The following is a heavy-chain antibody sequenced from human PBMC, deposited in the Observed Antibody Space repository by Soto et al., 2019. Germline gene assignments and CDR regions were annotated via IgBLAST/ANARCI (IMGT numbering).Heavy chain of an antibody. J-gene: IGHJ6*02. CDR2: INHSGST. CDR3: ARAETDSSGYYYYYGMDV. D-gene: IGHD3-22*01. Sequence: QVQLQQWGAGLLKPSETLSLTCAVYGGSFSGYYWSWIRQPPGKGLEWIGEINHSGSTNYNPSLKSRVTISVDTSKNQFSLKLSSVTAADTAVYYCARAETDSSGYYYYYGMDVWGQGTTVTVSS. CDR1: GGSFSGYY. V-gene: IGHV4-34*01.